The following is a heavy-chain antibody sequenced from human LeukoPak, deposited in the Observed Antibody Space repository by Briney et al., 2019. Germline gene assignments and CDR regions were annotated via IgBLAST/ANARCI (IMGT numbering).Heavy chain of an antibody. V-gene: IGHV4-30-4*08. CDR1: GGSISSGDYY. Sequence: PSETLSLTCTVSGGSISSGDYYWSWIRQPPGKGLEWIGYIYYSGSTYYNPSLKSRVTISVDTSKNQFSLKLSSVTAADTAVYYCARSGDSGSYGWFDPWGQGTLVTVSS. J-gene: IGHJ5*02. CDR3: ARSGDSGSYGWFDP. D-gene: IGHD1-26*01. CDR2: IYYSGST.